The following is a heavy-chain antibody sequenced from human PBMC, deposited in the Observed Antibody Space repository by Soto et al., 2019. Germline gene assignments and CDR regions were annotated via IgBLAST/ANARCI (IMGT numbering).Heavy chain of an antibody. CDR1: GGSVSNDAYY. CDR2: IYHSGST. D-gene: IGHD1-26*01. Sequence: QVQLQESGPGLVKPSETLSLTCIVSGGSVSNDAYYWSWLRQPPGKGLEWIGYIYHSGSTYYNPSLKSRFTISADTSANQFSLKVSSVTAADTAVYYCARLGIGWEFPFDYWGQGTLVNVSS. J-gene: IGHJ4*02. V-gene: IGHV4-61*08. CDR3: ARLGIGWEFPFDY.